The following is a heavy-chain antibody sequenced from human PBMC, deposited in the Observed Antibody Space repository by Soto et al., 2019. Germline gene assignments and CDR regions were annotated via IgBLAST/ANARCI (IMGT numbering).Heavy chain of an antibody. CDR1: GGSISSGDYY. CDR2: IYYSGST. Sequence: PSETLSLTCTVSGGSISSGDYYWSWIRQPPGKCLEWIGYIYYSGSTYYNPSLKSRVTISVDTSKNQFSLKLSSVTAADTAVYYCARANPNLGYCSGGSCLWDYWGQGTLVTVYS. CDR3: ARANPNLGYCSGGSCLWDY. J-gene: IGHJ4*02. D-gene: IGHD2-15*01. V-gene: IGHV4-30-4*01.